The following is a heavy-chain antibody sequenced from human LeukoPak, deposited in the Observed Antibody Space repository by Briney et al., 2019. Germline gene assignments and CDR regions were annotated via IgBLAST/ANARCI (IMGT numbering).Heavy chain of an antibody. Sequence: ASVKVSCKASGYTFTGYYMHWVRQAPGQGLEWMGWINPNSGGTNYAQKFQGRVTMTRDTSISTAYMELSRLRSDDTAVYCCARDPLRANWFDPWGQGTLVTVSS. V-gene: IGHV1-2*02. CDR1: GYTFTGYY. CDR2: INPNSGGT. CDR3: ARDPLRANWFDP. J-gene: IGHJ5*02.